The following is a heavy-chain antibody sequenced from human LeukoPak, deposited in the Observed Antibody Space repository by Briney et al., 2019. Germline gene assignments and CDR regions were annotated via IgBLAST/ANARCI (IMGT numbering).Heavy chain of an antibody. J-gene: IGHJ4*02. CDR2: ISAYNGNT. V-gene: IGHV1-18*01. CDR3: ARDSRDSSGYSRFDY. D-gene: IGHD3-22*01. Sequence: ASVKVSCKASGYTFTSYGISWVRQAPGQGLEWMGWISAYNGNTNYAQKLQGRVTMTTDTSTSTAYMELRSLRSDDTAVYYCARDSRDSSGYSRFDYWGQGTLVTVSS. CDR1: GYTFTSYG.